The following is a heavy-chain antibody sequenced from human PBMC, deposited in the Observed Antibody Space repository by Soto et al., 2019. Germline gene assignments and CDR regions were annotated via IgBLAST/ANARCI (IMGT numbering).Heavy chain of an antibody. D-gene: IGHD3-3*01. CDR3: ARSERFLEWSPEFDY. Sequence: GASVKVSCKASGGTFSSYAISWVRQAPGQGLEWMGWISAYNGNTNYAQKLQGRVTMTTDTSTTTAYMELRSLRSDDTAVYYCARSERFLEWSPEFDYWGQGTLVTVSS. CDR1: GGTFSSYA. CDR2: ISAYNGNT. J-gene: IGHJ4*02. V-gene: IGHV1-18*01.